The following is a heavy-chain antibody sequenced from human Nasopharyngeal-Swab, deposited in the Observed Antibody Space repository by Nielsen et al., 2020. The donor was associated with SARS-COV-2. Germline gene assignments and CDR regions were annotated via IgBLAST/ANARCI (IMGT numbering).Heavy chain of an antibody. CDR1: GLTLRTYY. V-gene: IGHV3-23*01. CDR3: ATWMTAHFDY. D-gene: IGHD5-18*01. J-gene: IGHJ4*02. CDR2: VDYDGVRT. Sequence: GESLKISCEASGLTLRTYYMHWVRQAPGQGLEWVSTVDYDGVRTHYADSVEGRFIISRDNSKNTVYLQIKSLGVEDAAVYYCATWMTAHFDYWGQGTLVT.